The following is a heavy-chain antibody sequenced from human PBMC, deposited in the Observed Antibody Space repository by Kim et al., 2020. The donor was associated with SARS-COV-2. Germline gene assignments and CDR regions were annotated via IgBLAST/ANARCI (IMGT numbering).Heavy chain of an antibody. Sequence: SETLYLTCAVYGGSFSGSYWSWIRQPPGKGLEWIGEITHSGRTNYNPSLTSRVTISVDTSKNQFSLKLTSVTAADTAVYYCARRLSNTSGWGSHYCDLWGQGTLVTVSS. D-gene: IGHD3-10*01. CDR2: ITHSGRT. J-gene: IGHJ4*02. CDR1: GGSFSGSY. V-gene: IGHV4-34*01. CDR3: ARRLSNTSGWGSHYCDL.